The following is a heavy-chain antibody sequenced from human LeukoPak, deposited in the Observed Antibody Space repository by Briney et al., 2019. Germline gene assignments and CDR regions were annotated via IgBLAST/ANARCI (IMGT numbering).Heavy chain of an antibody. D-gene: IGHD3-10*01. CDR3: ARGAYGPGSFPFDC. CDR2: IKQDGGEK. Sequence: GGSLRLSCGASGFTFSHYWMSWVRQASGKGLEWVANIKQDGGEKYYLESVRGRFTISRDNAKNSLFLQMNSLRAEDTAVYYCARGAYGPGSFPFDCWGQGTMVTVSS. CDR1: GFTFSHYW. V-gene: IGHV3-7*01. J-gene: IGHJ4*02.